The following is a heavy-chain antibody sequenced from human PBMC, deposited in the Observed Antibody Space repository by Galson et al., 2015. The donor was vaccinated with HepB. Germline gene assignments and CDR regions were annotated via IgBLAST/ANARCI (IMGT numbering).Heavy chain of an antibody. CDR3: ARTLTTVTDDAFDV. Sequence: SVKVSCKASGYTFTSNDIDWVRQAPGQGLEWMGRISANNGNTNSAHKLQGRVTMTTDTSTSTAYMELRSLRSDDTAVYYCARTLTTVTDDAFDVWGQGTLVTVSS. CDR2: ISANNGNT. CDR1: GYTFTSND. J-gene: IGHJ3*01. V-gene: IGHV1-18*04. D-gene: IGHD4-17*01.